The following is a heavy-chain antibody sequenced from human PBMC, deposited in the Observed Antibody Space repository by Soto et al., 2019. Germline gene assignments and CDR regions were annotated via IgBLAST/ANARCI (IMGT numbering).Heavy chain of an antibody. CDR1: GGSISSSSYY. D-gene: IGHD1-7*01. V-gene: IGHV4-39*01. CDR2: IYYSGST. Sequence: SETLSLTCTVSGGSISSSSYYWGWIRQPPGKGLEWIGSIYYSGSTYYNPSLKSRVTISVDTSKNQFSLKLSSVTAADTAVYYCARSRNYVWFDPWGQGTLVTVSS. J-gene: IGHJ5*02. CDR3: ARSRNYVWFDP.